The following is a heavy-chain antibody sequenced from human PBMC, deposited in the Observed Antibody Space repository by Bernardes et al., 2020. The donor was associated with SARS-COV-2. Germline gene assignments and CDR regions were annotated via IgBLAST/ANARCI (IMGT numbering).Heavy chain of an antibody. J-gene: IGHJ4*02. CDR2: IYYSGST. V-gene: IGHV4-39*01. CDR3: ARQVRQQLVRHQFDN. D-gene: IGHD6-13*01. Sequence: LSLTCTVSGGSISSTSSYWGWIRQPPGKGLEWIGSIYYSGSTYYNPSLKSRATISGDTSKNQFSLKLSSVTAADTAVYYCARQVRQQLVRHQFDNWGQGTLVTVSS. CDR1: GGSISSTSSY.